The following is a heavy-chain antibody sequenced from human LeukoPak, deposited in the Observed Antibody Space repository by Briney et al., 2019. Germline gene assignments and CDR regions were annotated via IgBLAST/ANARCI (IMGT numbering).Heavy chain of an antibody. J-gene: IGHJ4*02. V-gene: IGHV3-23*01. Sequence: GGSLRLSCATSGFTFSTYAMSWVRQAPGKGLEWFSAISGGGSHIYYADSVKGRFTMSRDNSKNTVSLQMNSLRAEDTALYYCARFRSTSGSYPLDYWGQGTLVTVSS. CDR3: ARFRSTSGSYPLDY. D-gene: IGHD1-26*01. CDR1: GFTFSTYA. CDR2: ISGGGSHI.